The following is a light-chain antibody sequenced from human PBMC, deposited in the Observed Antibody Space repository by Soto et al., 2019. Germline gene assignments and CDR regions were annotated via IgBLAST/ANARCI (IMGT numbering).Light chain of an antibody. CDR1: SSDVGGYNY. CDR3: SSYTSSSTDD. Sequence: QSALTQPASVSGSPGQSITISCTGTSSDVGGYNYVSWYQQHPGKAPKLMIYEVSRRPSGVSNRFSASKSGNTASLTISGLRAEDEGDYYCSSYTSSSTDDFGPGTKLTVL. CDR2: EVS. J-gene: IGLJ1*01. V-gene: IGLV2-14*01.